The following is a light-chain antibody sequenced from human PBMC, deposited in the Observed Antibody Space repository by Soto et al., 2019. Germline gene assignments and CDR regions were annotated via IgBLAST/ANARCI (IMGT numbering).Light chain of an antibody. Sequence: EIVLTQSPGTLSLSPGERATISCRASQSVSNNYLAWFQQKPGQGPRLLIYDASSRAPGIPDRFSGSGFGTDFTLTISRLEPEDFAVYFCQQYGSSPISFGQGTRLEIK. CDR1: QSVSNNY. CDR2: DAS. CDR3: QQYGSSPIS. V-gene: IGKV3-20*01. J-gene: IGKJ5*01.